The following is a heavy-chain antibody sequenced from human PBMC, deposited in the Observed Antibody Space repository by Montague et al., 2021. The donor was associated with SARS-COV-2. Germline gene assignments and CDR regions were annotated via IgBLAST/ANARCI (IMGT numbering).Heavy chain of an antibody. CDR1: GGSISSSSYY. CDR2: IYYSEST. CDR3: ARQGDQLLLEYWFDP. J-gene: IGHJ5*02. V-gene: IGHV4-39*01. Sequence: SETLSPTCTVSGGSISSSSYYWGWIRQPPGKGLEWIGSIYYSESTYYXPSLKSRVTISVHTSKNQFSLKLSSVTAADTAVYYCARQGDQLLLEYWFDPWGQGTLVTVSS. D-gene: IGHD2-2*01.